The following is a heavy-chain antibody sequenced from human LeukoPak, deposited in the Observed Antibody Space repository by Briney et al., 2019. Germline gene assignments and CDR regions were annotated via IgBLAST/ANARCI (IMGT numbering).Heavy chain of an antibody. D-gene: IGHD1-26*01. CDR2: INHGGRT. CDR3: ARGQVNIVGAATLLDS. CDR1: GASFNGHY. Sequence: SETLSLTCAVSGASFNGHYWTCIRQPPGKGLEWIGEINHGGRTTYYPSLKSRVTISVDTSKNQFSLNLTSVTAADTAVYYCARGQVNIVGAATLLDSWGQGTPVIVSS. J-gene: IGHJ4*02. V-gene: IGHV4-34*01.